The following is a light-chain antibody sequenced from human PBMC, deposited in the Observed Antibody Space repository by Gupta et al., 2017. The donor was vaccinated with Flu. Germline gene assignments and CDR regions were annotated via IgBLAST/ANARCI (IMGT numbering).Light chain of an antibody. CDR2: HDT. Sequence: VHWYHQKACWAPLLVVDHDTERSSGVPVRLSGSNFVSTSTLTISGVEVGDEADYFCQVCYNTKDIAVFGAGTRLTVL. V-gene: IGLV3-21*02. J-gene: IGLJ2*01. CDR3: QVCYNTKDIAV.